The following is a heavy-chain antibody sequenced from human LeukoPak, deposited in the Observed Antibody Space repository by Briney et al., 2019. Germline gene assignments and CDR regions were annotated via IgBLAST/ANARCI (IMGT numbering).Heavy chain of an antibody. CDR2: IYYSGIT. V-gene: IGHV4-39*07. D-gene: IGHD3-10*01. J-gene: IGHJ5*02. CDR1: GGSISNSSYH. CDR3: ARAVRGVDINWFDP. Sequence: PSEALSLTCTVSGGSISNSSYHWGWIRQPPGKGLEWIGSIYYSGITYYNPSLKSRVTISVHTSKNQFSLKLSSVTAADTAVYYCARAVRGVDINWFDPWGQGTLVTVSS.